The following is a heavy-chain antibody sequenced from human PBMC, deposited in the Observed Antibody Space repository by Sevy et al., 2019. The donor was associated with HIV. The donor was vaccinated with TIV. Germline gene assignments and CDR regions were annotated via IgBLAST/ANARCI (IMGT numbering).Heavy chain of an antibody. CDR2: ISSSSSYI. D-gene: IGHD6-19*01. V-gene: IGHV3-21*01. CDR3: ARDRPAVADDY. Sequence: GGSLRLSCAASGFTFSSYSMNWVRQAPGKGLEWVSSISSSSSYIYYADSVKGRFTISRDNAKNSLYLQMNSLIAEDTAVYYCARDRPAVADDYWGQGTLVTVSS. CDR1: GFTFSSYS. J-gene: IGHJ4*02.